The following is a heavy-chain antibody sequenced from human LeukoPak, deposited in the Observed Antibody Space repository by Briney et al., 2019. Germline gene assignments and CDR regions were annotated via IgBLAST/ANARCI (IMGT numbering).Heavy chain of an antibody. CDR1: GFTFSSYA. J-gene: IGHJ6*02. V-gene: IGHV3-30*01. Sequence: GGSLRLSCAASGFTFSSYAMHWVRQAPGKGLEWVAVISYDGSNKYYADSVKGRFTISRDNSKNTLYLQMHSLRAEDTAVYYCARAPYGSGSSTPPPGGLDVWGQGTTVTVSS. CDR3: ARAPYGSGSSTPPPGGLDV. D-gene: IGHD3-10*01. CDR2: ISYDGSNK.